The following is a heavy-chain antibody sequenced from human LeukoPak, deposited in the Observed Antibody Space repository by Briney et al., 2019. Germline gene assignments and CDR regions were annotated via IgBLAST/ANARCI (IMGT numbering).Heavy chain of an antibody. CDR2: ISSSSTTI. J-gene: IGHJ4*02. CDR3: VKGAGYYYDSRFDY. Sequence: GGSLRLSCAASGFSFSRYTMSWVRQAPGKGLEWISYISSSSTTIKYADSVKGRFIISRDNAKNCLYLQMNSLRAEDTALYYCVKGAGYYYDSRFDYWGQGTLVTVSS. D-gene: IGHD3-22*01. CDR1: GFSFSRYT. V-gene: IGHV3-48*04.